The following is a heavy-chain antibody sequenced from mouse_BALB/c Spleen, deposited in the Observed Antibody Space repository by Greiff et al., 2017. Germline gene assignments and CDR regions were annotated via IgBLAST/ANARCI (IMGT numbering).Heavy chain of an antibody. CDR1: GFAFSSYD. CDR3: ASDGNYLVY. CDR2: ISSGGGST. Sequence: EVQLVESGGGLVKPGGSLKLSCAASGFAFSSYDMSWVRQTPEKRLEWVAYISSGGGSTYYPDTVKGRFTISRDNAKNTLYLQMSSLKSEDTAMYYCASDGNYLVYWGQGTLVTVSA. V-gene: IGHV5-12-1*01. D-gene: IGHD2-1*01. J-gene: IGHJ3*01.